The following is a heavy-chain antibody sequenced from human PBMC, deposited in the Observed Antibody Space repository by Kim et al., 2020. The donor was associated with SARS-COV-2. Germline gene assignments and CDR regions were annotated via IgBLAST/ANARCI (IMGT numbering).Heavy chain of an antibody. V-gene: IGHV4-34*01. CDR1: GGSFSGYY. CDR3: ARALNWFDP. J-gene: IGHJ5*02. Sequence: SETLSLTCAVYGGSFSGYYWSWIRQPPGKGLEWIGEINHSGSTNYNASLKSRVTISVDTSKNQFSLKLSSVTAADTAVYYCARALNWFDPWGQGTLVTVSS. CDR2: INHSGST.